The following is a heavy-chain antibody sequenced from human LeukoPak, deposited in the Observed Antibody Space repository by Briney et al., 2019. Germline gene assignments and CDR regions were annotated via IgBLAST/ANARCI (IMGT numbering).Heavy chain of an antibody. J-gene: IGHJ6*03. CDR1: GFTFGSYA. D-gene: IGHD3-22*01. Sequence: GGSLRLSCAASGFTFGSYAMNWVRQAPGKGLEWVSVISGSGTSTDYADSGKGRFTISRDNSKNTLYLQMNSLRAEDTAVYYCARVRNYYDSSGYHGYYMDVWGKGTTVTVSS. V-gene: IGHV3-23*01. CDR2: ISGSGTST. CDR3: ARVRNYYDSSGYHGYYMDV.